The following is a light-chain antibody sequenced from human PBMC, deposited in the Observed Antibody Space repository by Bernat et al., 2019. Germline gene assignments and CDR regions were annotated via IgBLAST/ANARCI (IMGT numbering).Light chain of an antibody. V-gene: IGKV3-20*01. CDR3: HQYAHSPLT. CDR1: HSISSAH. J-gene: IGKJ4*02. Sequence: EIVLTQSPGTLALPPGDRATLPCRASHSISSAHLACYHQKPGQAPSLLIYGSSSRATGIPDRFSGGGSGTDCTLTITRLEPAEFVLYYCHQYAHSPLTFGGGTKVELK. CDR2: GSS.